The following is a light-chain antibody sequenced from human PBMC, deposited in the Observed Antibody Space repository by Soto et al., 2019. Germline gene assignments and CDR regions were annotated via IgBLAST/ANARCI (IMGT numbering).Light chain of an antibody. V-gene: IGLV2-14*03. J-gene: IGLJ3*02. CDR2: EVT. Sequence: QSALTQPASVSGSPGQSVTISCTGTTTDLSGHNFVSWYQQHPGRAPKLIIFEVTKRPSGVSSRFSGSKSGKSASLTISGLLADDEGDYYCSIVTNTTTPRLFGGGTKVTV. CDR1: TTDLSGHNF. CDR3: SIVTNTTTPRL.